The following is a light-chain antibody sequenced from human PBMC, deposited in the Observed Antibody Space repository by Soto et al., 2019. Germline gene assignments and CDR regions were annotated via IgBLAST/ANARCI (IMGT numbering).Light chain of an antibody. Sequence: QSALTQSASVSGSPGQSITISCTGTSSDVGGYNYVSWYQQHPGKAPKLMIYEVSNRPSGVSNRFSGSKSGNTASLTISGLQAEDEADYYCSSYTSSSTSYVFGTGTKVSVL. J-gene: IGLJ1*01. CDR1: SSDVGGYNY. CDR3: SSYTSSSTSYV. CDR2: EVS. V-gene: IGLV2-14*01.